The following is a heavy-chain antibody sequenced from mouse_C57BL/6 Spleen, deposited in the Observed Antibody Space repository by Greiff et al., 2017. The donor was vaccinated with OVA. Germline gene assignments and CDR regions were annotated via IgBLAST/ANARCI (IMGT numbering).Heavy chain of an antibody. CDR2: IWSGGST. CDR1: GFSLTSYG. J-gene: IGHJ2*01. CDR3: ARSDGSSYEGYFDY. V-gene: IGHV2-2*01. Sequence: VKLKQSGPGLVQPSQSLSITCTVSGFSLTSYGVHWVRQSPGTGLEWLGVIWSGGSTDYNAAFISRLSISKDNSKSQVFFKMNSLQADDTAIYYCARSDGSSYEGYFDYWGQGTTLTVSS. D-gene: IGHD1-1*01.